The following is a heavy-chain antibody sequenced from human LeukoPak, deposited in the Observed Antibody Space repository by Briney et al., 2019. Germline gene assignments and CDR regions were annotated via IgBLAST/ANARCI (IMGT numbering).Heavy chain of an antibody. V-gene: IGHV3-21*04. CDR3: AREPLGRGAFDI. D-gene: IGHD1-26*01. CDR2: ISSSSSYI. J-gene: IGHJ3*02. Sequence: GGSLRLSCAASGFTFSSYSMNWVRQAPGKGLEWVSSISSSSSYIYYADSVKGRFTISRDNAKNSLYLQMNSLRAEDTAVYYCAREPLGRGAFDIWGQGTMVTVSS. CDR1: GFTFSSYS.